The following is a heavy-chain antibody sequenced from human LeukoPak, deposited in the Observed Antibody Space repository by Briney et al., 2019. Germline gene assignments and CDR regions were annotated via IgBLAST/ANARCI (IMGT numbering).Heavy chain of an antibody. J-gene: IGHJ6*03. CDR3: ARDLSSYYYMDV. CDR1: GGSISSSSYY. CDR2: IYYSGST. D-gene: IGHD2/OR15-2a*01. V-gene: IGHV4-39*07. Sequence: SETLSLTCTVSGGSISSSSYYWGWIRQPPGKGLEWIGSIYYSGSTNYNPSLKSRVTISVDTSKNQFSLKLSSVTAADTAVYYCARDLSSYYYMDVWGKGTTVTVSS.